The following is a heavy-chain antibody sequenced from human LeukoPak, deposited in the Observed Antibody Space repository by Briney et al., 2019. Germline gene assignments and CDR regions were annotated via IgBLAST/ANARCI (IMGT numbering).Heavy chain of an antibody. V-gene: IGHV3-53*01. D-gene: IGHD5-18*01. CDR2: IYSGATT. CDR3: ARELRIVDTTMLNYYYYYYMDV. Sequence: GSLRLSCAASGFTVSNNYMNWVRQAPGKGLEWVSGIYSGATTYYADSVKGRFTISRDNSKNTLSLQMNSLRAEDTAVYYCARELRIVDTTMLNYYYYYYMDVWGKGTTVTVSS. CDR1: GFTVSNNY. J-gene: IGHJ6*03.